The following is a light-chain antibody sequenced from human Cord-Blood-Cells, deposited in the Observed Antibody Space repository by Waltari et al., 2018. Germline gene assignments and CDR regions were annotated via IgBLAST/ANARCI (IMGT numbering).Light chain of an antibody. CDR1: SSDVGGYHY. Sequence: QSALTQPRSVSGSSGQSVTISCTGTSSDVGGYHYVSWYQQHPGKAPKLMIYDVSKRPSGVPDRFSGSKSGNTASLTISGLQAEDEADYYCCSYAGSYTVVFGGGTKLTVL. J-gene: IGLJ2*01. V-gene: IGLV2-11*01. CDR2: DVS. CDR3: CSYAGSYTVV.